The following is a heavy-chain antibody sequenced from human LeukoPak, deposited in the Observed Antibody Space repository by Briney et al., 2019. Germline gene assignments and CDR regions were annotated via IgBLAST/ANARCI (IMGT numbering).Heavy chain of an antibody. D-gene: IGHD3-3*01. CDR3: ARRYYNFWSGYYLDY. CDR2: IDPNSGAT. Sequence: GASVKVSCKATGYTFTGYSMGWVRQAPGQGLEWMGWIDPNSGATNYAQKFQGRVTMTTDTSISTAYMELTRLGSDDTAVYYCARRYYNFWSGYYLDYWGQGALVTVSS. V-gene: IGHV1-2*02. CDR1: GYTFTGYS. J-gene: IGHJ4*02.